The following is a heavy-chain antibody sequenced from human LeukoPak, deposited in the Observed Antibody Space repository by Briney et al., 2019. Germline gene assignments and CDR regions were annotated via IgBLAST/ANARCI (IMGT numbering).Heavy chain of an antibody. V-gene: IGHV1-69*05. Sequence: SVKVSCKASGGTFSSYAINWVRQAPGQGLEWMGGIIPIFGTANYAQKFQGRVTITTDESTNTAYMELSSLRSEDTAVYHCARGNYYYYMDVWGKGTTVSDSS. CDR2: IIPIFGTA. CDR1: GGTFSSYA. J-gene: IGHJ6*03. CDR3: ARGNYYYYMDV.